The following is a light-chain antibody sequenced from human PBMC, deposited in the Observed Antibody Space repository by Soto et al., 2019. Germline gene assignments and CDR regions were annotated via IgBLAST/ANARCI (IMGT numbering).Light chain of an antibody. CDR2: AAS. CDR3: QQSYSSWT. CDR1: QSISTY. J-gene: IGKJ1*01. V-gene: IGKV1-39*01. Sequence: DIQMTQSPSSLSASVRDRVTITCRASQSISTYLNWYQQKPGKAPKLLIYAASSLQSGVPSRFSGSGSGTDFTLTISSLQPEDFATYYCQQSYSSWTFGQGTKVEIK.